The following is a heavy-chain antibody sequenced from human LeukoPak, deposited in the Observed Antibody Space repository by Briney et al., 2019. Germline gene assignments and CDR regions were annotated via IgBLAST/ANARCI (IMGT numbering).Heavy chain of an antibody. D-gene: IGHD3-22*01. CDR3: ARAPGYYDSSGYFDY. CDR2: IYYSGST. CDR1: GGSISSSSYY. J-gene: IGHJ4*02. Sequence: SETLSLTCTVSGGSISSSSYYWGWLRQPPGKGLEWIGSIYYSGSTYYNPSLKSRVTISVDTSKNQFSLKLSSVTAADTAVYYCARAPGYYDSSGYFDYWGQGTLVTVSS. V-gene: IGHV4-39*01.